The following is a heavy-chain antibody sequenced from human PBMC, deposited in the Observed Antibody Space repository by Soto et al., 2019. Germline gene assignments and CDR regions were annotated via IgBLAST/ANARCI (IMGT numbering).Heavy chain of an antibody. J-gene: IGHJ3*02. CDR2: IYYSGTT. Sequence: PSETLSLTCTFSGASITSGGYYWTWIRQHPGKGLEWIGYIYYSGTTYYNPSLKSRFTISVDTSKNQFSLKLSSVTAADTAVYYCARATLVGANFDAFVIWGQGTMVTVSS. CDR3: ARATLVGANFDAFVI. V-gene: IGHV4-31*03. D-gene: IGHD1-26*01. CDR1: GASITSGGYY.